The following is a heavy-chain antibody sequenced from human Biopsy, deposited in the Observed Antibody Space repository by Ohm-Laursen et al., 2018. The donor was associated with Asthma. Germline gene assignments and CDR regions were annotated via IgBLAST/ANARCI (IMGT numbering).Heavy chain of an antibody. Sequence: TLSLTCTVSGGSINIGDYYWSWIRQHPVKGLEWIGYIYYSGSTYYNPSLKSRVSISLDTSNNQFSLSLTSVTAADTAVYYCARTTYGDDGFDPWGQGTLVTVSS. V-gene: IGHV4-31*03. CDR1: GGSINIGDYY. CDR2: IYYSGST. J-gene: IGHJ5*02. CDR3: ARTTYGDDGFDP. D-gene: IGHD4-17*01.